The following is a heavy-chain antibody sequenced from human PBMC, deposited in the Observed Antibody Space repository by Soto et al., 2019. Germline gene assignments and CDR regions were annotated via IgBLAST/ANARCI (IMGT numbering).Heavy chain of an antibody. CDR3: ARTTTVTTTTRYYGMDV. D-gene: IGHD4-4*01. CDR2: IIPIFGTA. CDR1: GGTFSSYA. Sequence: QVQLVQSGAEVKKPGSSVKVSCKASGGTFSSYAISWVRQAPGQGLEWMGGIIPIFGTANYAQKFQGRVTITADESTSTAYMELSSLSSEDTAVYYCARTTTVTTTTRYYGMDVWGQGTTVTVSS. J-gene: IGHJ6*02. V-gene: IGHV1-69*01.